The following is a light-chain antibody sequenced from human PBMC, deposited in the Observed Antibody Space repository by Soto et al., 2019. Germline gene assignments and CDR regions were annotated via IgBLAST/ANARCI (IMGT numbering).Light chain of an antibody. CDR3: SSYTVNSVTLYV. J-gene: IGLJ1*01. CDR2: EVS. Sequence: QSVLIQPASVSGSPGQSITISCTGTGSDIGSNNYVSWYQQHPGKAPKVMIYEVSNRPSGVSNRFSGSKSGNTASLTISGLQAEDEADYYCSSYTVNSVTLYVFGTGTKVT. CDR1: GSDIGSNNY. V-gene: IGLV2-14*01.